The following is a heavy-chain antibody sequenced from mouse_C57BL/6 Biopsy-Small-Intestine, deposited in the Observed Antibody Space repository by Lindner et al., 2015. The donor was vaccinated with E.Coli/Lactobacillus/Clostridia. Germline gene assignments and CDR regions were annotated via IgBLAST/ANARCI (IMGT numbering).Heavy chain of an antibody. CDR2: ISGYNGDT. CDR3: ARDLTYCGGDCYLDGFDP. CDR1: GYTLINYG. Sequence: SVKVSCKASGYTLINYGFTWVRQAPGQGLEWMGWISGYNGDTNYAQKFRGRVTMTADTSTRTAYMELRSLRSDDTAVYYCARDLTYCGGDCYLDGFDPWGQGTLVTVSS. D-gene: IGHD1-1*02. J-gene: IGHJ4*01. V-gene: IGHV1-79*01.